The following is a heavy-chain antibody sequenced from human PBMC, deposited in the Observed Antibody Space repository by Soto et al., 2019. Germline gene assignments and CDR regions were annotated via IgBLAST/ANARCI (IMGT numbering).Heavy chain of an antibody. CDR3: AAQGSGFHY. Sequence: QVQLVDSGGGVVQPGRSLRLSCAASGFTFSRYGMHWVRQAPGKGLEWVAFMSYDGSNKYYADSVKGRFTISRDNSEKTLYLQMNSLRAEDTAVYYCAAQGSGFHYWGQGTLVTVSS. J-gene: IGHJ4*02. V-gene: IGHV3-33*05. D-gene: IGHD6-19*01. CDR1: GFTFSRYG. CDR2: MSYDGSNK.